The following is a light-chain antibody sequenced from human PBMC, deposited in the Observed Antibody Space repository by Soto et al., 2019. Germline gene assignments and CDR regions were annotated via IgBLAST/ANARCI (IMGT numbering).Light chain of an antibody. CDR2: GAS. V-gene: IGKV3D-15*01. CDR1: QSVSSN. CDR3: QQYNNWPLT. J-gene: IGKJ5*01. Sequence: VVLPQPPATLASPRGRASISCWASQSVSSNLAWYQQRPGQAPRLLIYGASTRATGVPARFSGGGSGTEFTLTITSLQSEDFAVYWCQQYNNWPLTFGPGTRLEIK.